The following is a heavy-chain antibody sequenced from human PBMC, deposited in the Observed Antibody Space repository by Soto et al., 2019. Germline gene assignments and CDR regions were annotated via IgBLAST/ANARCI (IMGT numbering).Heavy chain of an antibody. J-gene: IGHJ3*02. CDR1: GYTFTGYY. CDR2: VNPNSGGT. CDR3: ATRGPGIAAAGTAFDI. D-gene: IGHD6-13*01. V-gene: IGHV1-2*04. Sequence: GASVKVSCKASGYTFTGYYMHWVRQAPGQGLEWMGWVNPNSGGTNYAQKFQGWVTMTRDTSISTAYMELSRLRSDDTAVYYCATRGPGIAAAGTAFDIWGQGTMVTVSS.